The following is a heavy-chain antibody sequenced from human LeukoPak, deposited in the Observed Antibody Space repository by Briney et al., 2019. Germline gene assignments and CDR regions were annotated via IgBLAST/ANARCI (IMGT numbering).Heavy chain of an antibody. CDR3: ARSWGVRQLVVDY. CDR2: IYYSGST. Sequence: PSETLSLTCTVSGGSISSSSYYWGWIRQPPGKGLEWIGSIYYSGSTYYNPSLKSRVTISVDTSKSQFSLKLTSVTAADTAVYYCARSWGVRQLVVDYWGQGTLVTVSS. J-gene: IGHJ4*02. CDR1: GGSISSSSYY. D-gene: IGHD6-6*01. V-gene: IGHV4-39*07.